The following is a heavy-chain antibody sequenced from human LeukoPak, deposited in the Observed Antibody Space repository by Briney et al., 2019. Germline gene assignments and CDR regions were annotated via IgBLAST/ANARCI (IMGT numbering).Heavy chain of an antibody. CDR1: GGTFSSYA. D-gene: IGHD3-16*02. V-gene: IGHV1-69*06. CDR2: IIPIFGTA. Sequence: GGSVKVSCKATGGTFSSYAISWVRQAPGQGLEWMGGIIPIFGTANYAQKFQGRVTITADKSTRTAYIDLSSLRSEDTAVYYCARGGYYDYVWGSYRYTFDYWGQGTLVTVSS. J-gene: IGHJ4*02. CDR3: ARGGYYDYVWGSYRYTFDY.